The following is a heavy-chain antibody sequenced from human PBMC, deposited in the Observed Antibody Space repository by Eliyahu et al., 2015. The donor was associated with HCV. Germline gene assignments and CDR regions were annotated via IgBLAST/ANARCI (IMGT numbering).Heavy chain of an antibody. CDR1: GGSFSGYY. Sequence: QVQLQQWGAGLLKPSETLSLTCAVYGGSFSGYYWSWIRQPPGKGLEWIGEINHSGSTNYNPSLKSRVTISVDTSKNQFSLKLSSVTAADTAVYYCARGGWLVLRYYFDYWGQGTLVTVSS. J-gene: IGHJ4*02. CDR3: ARGGWLVLRYYFDY. D-gene: IGHD6-19*01. CDR2: INHSGST. V-gene: IGHV4-34*01.